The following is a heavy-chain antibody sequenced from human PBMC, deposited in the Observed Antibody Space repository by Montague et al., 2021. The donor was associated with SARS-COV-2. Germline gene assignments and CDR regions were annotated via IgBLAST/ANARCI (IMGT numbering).Heavy chain of an antibody. V-gene: IGHV4-4*07. Sequence: SETLSLTCTLSGGSTNNYYWSWIRQPAGKGLEWIGRIHASGISTSNPSLETRVIMSVDTSKNQFSLKLSSVTAADTAVYYCARGRFYYDSGELGSWGQGTLVTVSS. CDR2: IHASGIS. J-gene: IGHJ5*02. CDR3: ARGRFYYDSGELGS. D-gene: IGHD3-22*01. CDR1: GGSTNNYY.